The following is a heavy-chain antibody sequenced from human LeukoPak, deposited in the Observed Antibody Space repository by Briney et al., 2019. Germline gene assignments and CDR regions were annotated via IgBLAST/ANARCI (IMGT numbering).Heavy chain of an antibody. V-gene: IGHV1-8*01. J-gene: IGHJ4*02. CDR1: GYTFTSYD. Sequence: GASVKVSCKASGYTFTSYDINWVRQATGQGLEWMGWMNPNSGNTGYAQKFQGRVTMTRDMSTSTVYMELSSLRSEDTAVYYCARGFYDSSGYYSNWGQGTLVTVSS. CDR3: ARGFYDSSGYYSN. D-gene: IGHD3-22*01. CDR2: MNPNSGNT.